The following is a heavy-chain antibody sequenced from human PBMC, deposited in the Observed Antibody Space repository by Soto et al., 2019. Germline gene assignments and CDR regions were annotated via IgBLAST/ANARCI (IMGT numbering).Heavy chain of an antibody. Sequence: EVQLVESGGGLVKPGGSLRLPCAASGFSFSSYSMNWIRQAPGKGLEWVSSISSTSSIIFYADSVKGRFTSSRDNSESSLFPQMSSLRAKDKAVYDCDGSYSRGDRFFGYWGQRTLVTVSS. D-gene: IGHD6-19*01. CDR2: ISSTSSII. CDR3: DGSYSRGDRFFGY. V-gene: IGHV3-21*01. CDR1: GFSFSSYS. J-gene: IGHJ4*02.